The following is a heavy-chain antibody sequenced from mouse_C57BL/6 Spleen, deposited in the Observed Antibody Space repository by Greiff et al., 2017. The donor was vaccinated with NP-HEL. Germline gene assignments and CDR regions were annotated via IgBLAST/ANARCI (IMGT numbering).Heavy chain of an antibody. CDR3: AREESSLDY. V-gene: IGHV1-64*01. CDR2: IHPNSGST. CDR1: GYTFTSYW. D-gene: IGHD1-1*01. J-gene: IGHJ2*01. Sequence: QVHVKQSGAELVKPGASVKLSCKASGYTFTSYWMHWVKQRPGQGLEWIGMIHPNSGSTNYNEKFKSKATLTVDKSSSTAYMQLSSLTSEDSAVYYCAREESSLDYWGQGTTLTVAS.